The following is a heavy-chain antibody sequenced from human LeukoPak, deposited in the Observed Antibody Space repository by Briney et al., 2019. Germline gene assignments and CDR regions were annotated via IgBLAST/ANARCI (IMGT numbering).Heavy chain of an antibody. V-gene: IGHV3-33*01. CDR2: IWYDGSNK. D-gene: IGHD6-13*01. Sequence: PGRSLRLSRAASGFTFSSYGMHWVRQAPGKGLEWVAVIWYDGSNKYYADSVKGRFTISRDNSKNTLYLQMNSLRAEDTAVYYCARDSYSSSWYTSRWFDPWGQGTLVTVSS. CDR3: ARDSYSSSWYTSRWFDP. CDR1: GFTFSSYG. J-gene: IGHJ5*02.